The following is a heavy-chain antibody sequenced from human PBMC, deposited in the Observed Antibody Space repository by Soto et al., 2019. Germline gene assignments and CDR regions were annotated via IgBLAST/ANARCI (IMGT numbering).Heavy chain of an antibody. Sequence: QVQLVESGGGVVQPGRSLRLSCAASGFTFSTYAMHWVRQAPGKGLEWVAVISYDGSNKFYADSVEGRFTVSRDNHKNTLYLLMHRLSAEDAAVYYCERVTDRRGYYHFDSWGQGTLVTVSS. CDR1: GFTFSTYA. D-gene: IGHD3-22*01. J-gene: IGHJ4*02. V-gene: IGHV3-30*03. CDR3: ERVTDRRGYYHFDS. CDR2: ISYDGSNK.